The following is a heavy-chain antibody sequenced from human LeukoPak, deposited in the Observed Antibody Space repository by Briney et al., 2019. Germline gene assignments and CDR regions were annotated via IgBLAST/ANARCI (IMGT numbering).Heavy chain of an antibody. CDR3: ARTHIAATNYYYMDV. D-gene: IGHD2-15*01. CDR2: INWNGGST. J-gene: IGHJ6*03. Sequence: PGGSLRLSCAASGFTFSSYEMNWVRQAPGKGLEWVSGINWNGGSTGYADSVKGRFTISRDNAKNSLYLQMNSLRAEDTALYYCARTHIAATNYYYMDVWGKGTTVTVSS. CDR1: GFTFSSYE. V-gene: IGHV3-20*04.